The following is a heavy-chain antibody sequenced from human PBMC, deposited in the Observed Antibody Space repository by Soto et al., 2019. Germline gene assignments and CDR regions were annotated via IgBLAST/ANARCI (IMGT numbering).Heavy chain of an antibody. D-gene: IGHD2-8*01. V-gene: IGHV3-48*01. J-gene: IGHJ4*02. CDR3: ARAELIVLMVYAMAPFDY. CDR2: ISSSSSTI. CDR1: GFTFSSYS. Sequence: GVSLRLSCAASGFTFSSYSMNWVRQAPGKGLEWVSYISSSSSTIYYADSVKGRFTISRDNAKNSLYLQMNSLRAEDTAVYYCARAELIVLMVYAMAPFDYWGQGTLVTV.